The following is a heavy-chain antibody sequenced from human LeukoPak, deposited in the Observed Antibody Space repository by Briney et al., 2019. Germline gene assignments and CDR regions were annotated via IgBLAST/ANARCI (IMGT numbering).Heavy chain of an antibody. Sequence: PGGSLRLSCAASGFTFSSYAMSWVRQAPGKGLEWFSAISGSGGSTYYADSVKGRFTISRDNAKNSLYLQMNSLRAEDTAVYYCARGRAYYDFWSGYYEDPNFDYWGQGTLVTVSS. D-gene: IGHD3-3*01. V-gene: IGHV3-23*01. CDR2: ISGSGGST. CDR1: GFTFSSYA. J-gene: IGHJ4*02. CDR3: ARGRAYYDFWSGYYEDPNFDY.